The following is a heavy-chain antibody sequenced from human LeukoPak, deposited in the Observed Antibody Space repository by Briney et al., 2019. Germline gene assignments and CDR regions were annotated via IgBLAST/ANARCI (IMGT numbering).Heavy chain of an antibody. CDR2: INHSGST. J-gene: IGHJ6*02. D-gene: IGHD3-3*01. Sequence: SETLSLTCAVYGGSFSGYYWSWIRQPPGKGLEWIGEINHSGSTNYNPSLKSRVTISVDTSKNQFSLKLSSVTAADTAVYYCARAGTIFGVVHKYGMDVWGQGTTVTVSS. CDR1: GGSFSGYY. V-gene: IGHV4-34*01. CDR3: ARAGTIFGVVHKYGMDV.